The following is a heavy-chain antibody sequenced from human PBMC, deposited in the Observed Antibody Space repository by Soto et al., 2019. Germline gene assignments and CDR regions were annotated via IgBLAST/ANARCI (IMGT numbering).Heavy chain of an antibody. CDR2: IYPGDSDT. D-gene: IGHD2-2*01. CDR1: GYSFTSYW. J-gene: IGHJ6*02. CDR3: ARQSIVVVPAAIGGMDV. Sequence: LGESLKISCKGSGYSFTSYWIGWVRQMPGKGLEWMGIIYPGDSDTRYSPSFQGQVTISADKSISTAYLQWSSLKASDTAMYYCARQSIVVVPAAIGGMDVWGQGTTVTVSS. V-gene: IGHV5-51*01.